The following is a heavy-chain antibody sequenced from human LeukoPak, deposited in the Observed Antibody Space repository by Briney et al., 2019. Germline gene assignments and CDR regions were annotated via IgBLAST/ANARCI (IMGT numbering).Heavy chain of an antibody. CDR2: INPNSGGT. CDR3: ARGSILYSYGNFDY. CDR1: GYTFTGYY. Sequence: ASVKVSCKASGYTFTGYYMHWVRQAPGQGLEWMGWINPNSGGTNYAQKFQGRVTMTRDTSISTAYMELSRLRSDDTAVYYCARGSILYSYGNFDYWGQGTLVTVSS. V-gene: IGHV1-2*02. D-gene: IGHD5-18*01. J-gene: IGHJ4*02.